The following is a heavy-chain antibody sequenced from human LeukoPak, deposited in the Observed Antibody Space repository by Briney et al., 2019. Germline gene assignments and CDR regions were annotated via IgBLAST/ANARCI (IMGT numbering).Heavy chain of an antibody. J-gene: IGHJ4*02. Sequence: GGSLRLSCAASGFTFSTYAMTWVRQAPGKGLEWVSTIDSVRNTHYADSVKGRFTISRDNSKNSLYLQMNSLRTEDTAFYYCAKGMYYYDSSGYASAIDYWGQGTLVTVSS. CDR3: AKGMYYYDSSGYASAIDY. D-gene: IGHD3-22*01. V-gene: IGHV3-23*01. CDR1: GFTFSTYA. CDR2: IDSVRNT.